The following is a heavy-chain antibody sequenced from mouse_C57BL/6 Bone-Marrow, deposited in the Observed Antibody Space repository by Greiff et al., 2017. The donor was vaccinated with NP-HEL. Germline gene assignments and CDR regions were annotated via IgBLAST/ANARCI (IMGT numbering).Heavy chain of an antibody. Sequence: EVKVVESGGGLVKPGGSLKLSCAASGFTFSSYTMSWVRQTPEKRLEWVATISGGGGNTYYPDSVKGRFTISRDNAKNTLYLQMSSLRSEDTALYYCARHNGLITTVRGWYFDVWGTGTTVTVSS. CDR3: ARHNGLITTVRGWYFDV. V-gene: IGHV5-9*01. CDR2: ISGGGGNT. CDR1: GFTFSSYT. D-gene: IGHD1-1*01. J-gene: IGHJ1*03.